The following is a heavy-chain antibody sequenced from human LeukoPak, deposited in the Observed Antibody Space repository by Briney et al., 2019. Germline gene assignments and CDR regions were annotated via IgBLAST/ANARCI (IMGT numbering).Heavy chain of an antibody. Sequence: GGSLRLSCAAPGFPFSSYSMNWGRQGPGKGLEWVSSISSSSSYIYYADSVKGRFTISRDNAKNSLYLQMNSLRAGDTAVYYCARVRCTCCYADFDYWGQGTLVTVSS. CDR3: ARVRCTCCYADFDY. CDR2: ISSSSSYI. J-gene: IGHJ4*02. D-gene: IGHD2-2*01. CDR1: GFPFSSYS. V-gene: IGHV3-21*01.